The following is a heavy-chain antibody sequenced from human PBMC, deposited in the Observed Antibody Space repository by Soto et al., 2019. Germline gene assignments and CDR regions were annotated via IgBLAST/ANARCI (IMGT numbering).Heavy chain of an antibody. CDR2: ISSSGSTI. CDR3: ARDRAYCGGDCYPPDAFDI. V-gene: IGHV3-11*01. D-gene: IGHD2-21*02. J-gene: IGHJ3*02. CDR1: GFTFSDYY. Sequence: PGGSLRLSCAASGFTFSDYYMSWIRQAPGKGLEWVSYISSSGSTIYYADSVKGRFTISRDNAKNSLYLQMNSLRAEDTAVYYCARDRAYCGGDCYPPDAFDIWGQGTMVTVSS.